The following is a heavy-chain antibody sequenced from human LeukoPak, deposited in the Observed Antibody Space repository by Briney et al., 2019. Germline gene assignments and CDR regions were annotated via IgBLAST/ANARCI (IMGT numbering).Heavy chain of an antibody. CDR1: GYTFTSYG. J-gene: IGHJ4*02. V-gene: IGHV1-18*01. CDR2: ISAYDGDT. Sequence: ASVKVSCKASGYTFTSYGISWVRQAPGQGLEWVGWISAYDGDTNYAQKLQGRVTMTTDTSTSTAYMELRSLRSDDTAVYFCARDYYGTPPLDYWGQGTLVTVSS. D-gene: IGHD3-10*01. CDR3: ARDYYGTPPLDY.